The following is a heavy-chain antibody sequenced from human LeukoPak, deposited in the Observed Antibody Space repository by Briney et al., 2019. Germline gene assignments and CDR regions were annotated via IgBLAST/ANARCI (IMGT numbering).Heavy chain of an antibody. CDR2: IYYSGST. CDR1: GGSISSFY. J-gene: IGHJ3*01. CDR3: ARHGHLVAATGTFDV. Sequence: SETLSLTCSVSGGSISSFYWSWIRQPPGKGLEWIGYIYYSGSTNYHPSLQSRVTISVDTSKNQFSLKLTSVTAADTAVYYCARHGHLVAATGTFDVWGQGTMVTVSS. D-gene: IGHD6-19*01. V-gene: IGHV4-59*08.